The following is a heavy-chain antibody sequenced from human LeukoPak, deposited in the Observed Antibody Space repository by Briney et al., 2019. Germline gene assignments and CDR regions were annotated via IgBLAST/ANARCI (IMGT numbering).Heavy chain of an antibody. J-gene: IGHJ4*02. Sequence: PSETLSLTCTVSGGSISSSSYYWGWIRQPPGKGLEWIGSIYHSGSTNYNPSLKSRVTISVDKSKNQFSLKLSSVTAADTAVYYCARDRVRGYDFFLDYWGQGTLVTVSS. CDR2: IYHSGST. CDR3: ARDRVRGYDFFLDY. V-gene: IGHV4-39*07. CDR1: GGSISSSSYY. D-gene: IGHD5-12*01.